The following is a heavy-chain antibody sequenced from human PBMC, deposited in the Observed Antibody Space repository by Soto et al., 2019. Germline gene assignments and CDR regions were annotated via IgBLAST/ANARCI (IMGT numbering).Heavy chain of an antibody. V-gene: IGHV4-4*07. CDR1: GGTISGYY. Sequence: QVHLQESGPGLVKPSETLSLTCSVSGGTISGYYWTWIRQPAGKGLEWIGRIYSSGNTKYNPSLQSRVTMSLDTSNNPSPRTLTSVNAADTAVYYCARGQRFSDWFDPWGEGALVTVSS. D-gene: IGHD6-25*01. CDR3: ARGQRFSDWFDP. J-gene: IGHJ5*02. CDR2: IYSSGNT.